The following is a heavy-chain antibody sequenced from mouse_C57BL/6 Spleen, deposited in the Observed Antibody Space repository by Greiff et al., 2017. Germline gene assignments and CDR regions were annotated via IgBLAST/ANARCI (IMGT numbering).Heavy chain of an antibody. D-gene: IGHD1-1*01. CDR3: ARGGFLTTGEATGAMDY. Sequence: VQLQQSGAELVRPGSSVKLSCKASGYTFTSYWMHWVKQRAIQGLEWIGNIDPSDSETHYNQKFKDKDTLTVDKSSSTAYMQLSSLTSENSAVYYCARGGFLTTGEATGAMDYCGQGTSVTVSS. CDR1: GYTFTSYW. CDR2: IDPSDSET. V-gene: IGHV1-52*01. J-gene: IGHJ4*01.